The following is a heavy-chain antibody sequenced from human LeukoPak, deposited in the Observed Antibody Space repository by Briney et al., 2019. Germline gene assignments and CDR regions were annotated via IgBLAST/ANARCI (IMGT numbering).Heavy chain of an antibody. V-gene: IGHV3-48*03. CDR3: ASSLSSGWGPVDDY. J-gene: IGHJ4*02. CDR2: INPGGSNR. Sequence: GGSLRLSCAASGITFSNYEMNWVRQAPGKGLEWVSYINPGGSNRFHAGSVRGRFTIYRDDAKKSVYLQMNSLRAEDTAVYYCASSLSSGWGPVDDYWGQGIMVTVSS. CDR1: GITFSNYE. D-gene: IGHD6-19*01.